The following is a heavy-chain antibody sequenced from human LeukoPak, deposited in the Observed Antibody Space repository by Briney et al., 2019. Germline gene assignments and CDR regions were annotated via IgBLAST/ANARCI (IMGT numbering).Heavy chain of an antibody. Sequence: GGSLRLSCAASGFTFSSYGMHWVRQAPGKGLEWVAFIRYDGSNKYYADSVKGRFTISRDNSKNTLYLQMNSLRAEDTAVYYCARMSFQLLTDFDYWGQGTLVTVSS. V-gene: IGHV3-30*02. CDR1: GFTFSSYG. CDR3: ARMSFQLLTDFDY. J-gene: IGHJ4*02. D-gene: IGHD2-2*01. CDR2: IRYDGSNK.